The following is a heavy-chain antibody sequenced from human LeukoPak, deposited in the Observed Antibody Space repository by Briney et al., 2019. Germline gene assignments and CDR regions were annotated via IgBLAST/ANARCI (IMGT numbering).Heavy chain of an antibody. CDR3: ARDGGSRTSSGGGAFDY. CDR2: IYYSGTT. V-gene: IGHV4-31*03. CDR1: GVSISSGGYY. D-gene: IGHD6-19*01. J-gene: IGHJ4*02. Sequence: PSETLSLTCTVSGVSISSGGYYWSWIRQHPGKGLEWIGYIYYSGTTYYNPSLKSRVTISVDTSKNQFSLKLSSVTAADTAVYYCARDGGSRTSSGGGAFDYWGQGTLVTVSS.